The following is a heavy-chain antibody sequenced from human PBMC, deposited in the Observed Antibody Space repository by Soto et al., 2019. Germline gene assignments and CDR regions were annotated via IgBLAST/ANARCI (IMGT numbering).Heavy chain of an antibody. Sequence: SETLSLTCAVSGGSISSGGYSWSWIRQPPGRGLEWIGYIYHSGSTYYNPSLKSRVTISVDRSKNQFSLKLSSVTAADTAVYYCASARQYYYDSSGYSAEYFQHWGQGTLVTVSS. CDR2: IYHSGST. V-gene: IGHV4-30-2*01. CDR1: GGSISSGGYS. J-gene: IGHJ1*01. CDR3: ASARQYYYDSSGYSAEYFQH. D-gene: IGHD3-22*01.